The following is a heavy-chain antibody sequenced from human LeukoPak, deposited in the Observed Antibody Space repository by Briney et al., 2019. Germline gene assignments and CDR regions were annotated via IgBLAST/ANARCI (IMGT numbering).Heavy chain of an antibody. CDR1: GFTFSSSA. CDR3: AREANNYGDHTMMI. V-gene: IGHV3-23*01. J-gene: IGHJ4*02. CDR2: ISGRGSGGTT. D-gene: IGHD4-17*01. Sequence: PGGSLRLSCAASGFTFSSSAMSWVRQAPGKGLEWVSNISGRGSGGTTYYADSVKGRFTISRDSSKNTLYLQMSSLRAEDTAVYYCAREANNYGDHTMMIWGQGTLVTVSS.